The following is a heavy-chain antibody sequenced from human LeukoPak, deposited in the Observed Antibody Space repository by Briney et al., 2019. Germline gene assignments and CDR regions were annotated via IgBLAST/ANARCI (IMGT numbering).Heavy chain of an antibody. CDR2: IIPIFGTA. CDR1: GGTFSSYA. V-gene: IGHV1-69*13. Sequence: GASVKVSCKASGGTFSSYAISWVRQAPGQGLEWMGGIIPIFGTANYAQKFQGRVTITADESTSTAYMELSSLRSEDTAVYYCARDRYYGSGSYRPPDYWGQGTLVTVSS. J-gene: IGHJ4*02. D-gene: IGHD3-10*01. CDR3: ARDRYYGSGSYRPPDY.